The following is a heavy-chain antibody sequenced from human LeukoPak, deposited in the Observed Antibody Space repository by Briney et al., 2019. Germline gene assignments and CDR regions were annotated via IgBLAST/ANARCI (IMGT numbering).Heavy chain of an antibody. CDR3: ARAGNRYYYYYYMDV. CDR1: GFTFSSYS. J-gene: IGHJ6*03. Sequence: PGGSLRLSCAASGFTFSSYSMNWVRQAPGEGLEWVSYISSSSSTIYYADSVKGRFTISRDNAKNSLYLQMNSLRAEDTAVYYCARAGNRYYYYYYMDVWGKGTTVTVSS. V-gene: IGHV3-48*01. CDR2: ISSSSSTI. D-gene: IGHD1-14*01.